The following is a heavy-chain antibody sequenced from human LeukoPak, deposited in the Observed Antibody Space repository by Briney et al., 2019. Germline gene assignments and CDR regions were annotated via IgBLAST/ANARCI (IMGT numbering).Heavy chain of an antibody. CDR3: ARDYGEPSYYYGMDV. V-gene: IGHV3-48*03. Sequence: GGSLRLSCAASGFTFSSYEMNWVRQAPGKGLEWVSYVSSSGSTIYYADSVKGRFTISRDNAKNSLYLQMNSLRAEDTAVYYCARDYGEPSYYYGMDVWGQGTTVTVSS. CDR1: GFTFSSYE. J-gene: IGHJ6*02. CDR2: VSSSGSTI. D-gene: IGHD4-17*01.